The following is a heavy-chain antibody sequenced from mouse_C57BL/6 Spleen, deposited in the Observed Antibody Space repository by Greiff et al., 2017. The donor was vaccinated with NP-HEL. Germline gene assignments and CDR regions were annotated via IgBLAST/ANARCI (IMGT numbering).Heavy chain of an antibody. J-gene: IGHJ3*01. D-gene: IGHD2-13*01. CDR3: AGWGDPWFAY. CDR2: IDPSDSET. CDR1: GYTFTSYW. Sequence: QVQLKESGAELVRPGSSVKLSCKASGYTFTSYWMHWVKQRPIQGLEWIGNIDPSDSETHYNQKFKDKATLTVDKSSSTAYMQLSSLTSEDSAVYYCAGWGDPWFAYWGQGTLVTVSA. V-gene: IGHV1-52*01.